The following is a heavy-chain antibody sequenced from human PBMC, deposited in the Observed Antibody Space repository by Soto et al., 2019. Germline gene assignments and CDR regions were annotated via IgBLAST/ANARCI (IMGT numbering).Heavy chain of an antibody. D-gene: IGHD3-10*01. CDR2: VYYSGNT. CDR1: GVSISRYSYY. Sequence: SETLSLTCTVSGVSISRYSYYWGWIRQPPGKGLDWIGSVYYSGNTNYNPSLKGRVTIFVDKSKNHVSLRLSSVTAADTAVYYCARHSPYGGPFDPWGQGTLVTVSS. J-gene: IGHJ5*02. CDR3: ARHSPYGGPFDP. V-gene: IGHV4-39*01.